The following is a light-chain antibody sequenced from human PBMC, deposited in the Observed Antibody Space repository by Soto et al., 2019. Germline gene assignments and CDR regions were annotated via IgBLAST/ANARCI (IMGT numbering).Light chain of an antibody. CDR2: TAS. J-gene: IGKJ1*01. CDR1: QSISTY. CDR3: QQSYSTPWT. Sequence: DIQMTQSPSSLSASVGDRVTITCRASQSISTYLNWYQQKPGKAPKLLIFTASTLQSGVPSRSSGSGSGTDFTLTISGLQPEDFGTYYCQQSYSTPWTFGQGTKVEI. V-gene: IGKV1-39*01.